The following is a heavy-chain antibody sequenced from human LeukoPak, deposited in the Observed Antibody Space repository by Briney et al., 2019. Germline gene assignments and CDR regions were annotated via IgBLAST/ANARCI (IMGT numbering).Heavy chain of an antibody. V-gene: IGHV4-39*01. D-gene: IGHD3-22*01. CDR1: GFTFSSYG. J-gene: IGHJ4*02. CDR2: IYYSGST. CDR3: ARQTVIAGYYDSSDY. Sequence: GSLRLSCAASGFTFSSYGMHWARQPPGKGLEWIGSIYYSGSTYYNPSLKSRVTISVDTSKNQFSLKLSSVTAADTAVYYCARQTVIAGYYDSSDYWGQGTLVTVSS.